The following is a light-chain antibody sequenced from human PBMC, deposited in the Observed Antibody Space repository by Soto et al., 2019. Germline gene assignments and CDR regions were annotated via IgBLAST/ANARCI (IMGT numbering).Light chain of an antibody. Sequence: DILMTQSPSSVSASVGDRVTIACRASQDISSWLAWYQQTPGRVPKLLIYATSKLQPGVPTRFSGSGSGTNFTLTISSLHPADFATYYCQQANSFPITFGQGTRLGIK. CDR2: ATS. J-gene: IGKJ5*01. CDR3: QQANSFPIT. CDR1: QDISSW. V-gene: IGKV1-12*01.